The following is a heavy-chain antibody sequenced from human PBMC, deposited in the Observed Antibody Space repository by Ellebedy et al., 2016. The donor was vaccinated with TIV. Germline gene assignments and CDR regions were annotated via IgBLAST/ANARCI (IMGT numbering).Heavy chain of an antibody. CDR2: IYYFGST. CDR3: ARYGGGGQRGPRFDR. J-gene: IGHJ5*02. V-gene: IGHV4-59*12. CDR1: GDSMNNYY. Sequence: SETLSLXXTVSGDSMNNYYWSWIRQPPGKGLEWIGYIYYFGSTDYNPSFKSRVTISVDTSRSQFSLRLNSVTAADTAVYYCARYGGGGQRGPRFDRWGQGALVTVSS. D-gene: IGHD3-16*01.